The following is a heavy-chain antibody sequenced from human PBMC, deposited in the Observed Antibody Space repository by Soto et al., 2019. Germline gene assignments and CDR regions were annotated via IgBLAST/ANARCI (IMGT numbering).Heavy chain of an antibody. J-gene: IGHJ6*02. D-gene: IGHD6-19*01. V-gene: IGHV3-64*04. Sequence: GGSLRLSCSASGFTFSSYAMHWVRQAPGKGLEYVSAISSNGSSTYYADSVKGRFTISRDNAKNTLYLQMNSLRDEDTAVYYCAGEGSGWPPYYYYGMDVWGQGTTVTVSS. CDR3: AGEGSGWPPYYYYGMDV. CDR1: GFTFSSYA. CDR2: ISSNGSST.